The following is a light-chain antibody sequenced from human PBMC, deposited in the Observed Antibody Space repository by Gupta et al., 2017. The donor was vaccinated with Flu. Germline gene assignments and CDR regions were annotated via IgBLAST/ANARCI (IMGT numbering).Light chain of an antibody. Sequence: PSSVSGSVGDRVTITCRASQDISSWLAWYHQKPGKAPMLLIHAASRVRSGVPSRFSGSGSWTNFTLTISDRQPEDFATYYCQQASNFPLTFGGGTKVDIK. CDR2: AAS. CDR3: QQASNFPLT. V-gene: IGKV1-12*01. J-gene: IGKJ4*01. CDR1: QDISSW.